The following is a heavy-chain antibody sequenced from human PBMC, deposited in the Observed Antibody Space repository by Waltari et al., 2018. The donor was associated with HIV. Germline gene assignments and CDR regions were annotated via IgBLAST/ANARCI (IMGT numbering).Heavy chain of an antibody. Sequence: VQLQQSGPGLVKASQTLSLTCAISGDSVSRNGGVWHWRRQSPSRGLEWLGRTYYTSKWFYDYAVSVKSRITINPDTSKNHFSLQLNSVTLEDTAVYFCARGWLRDYFDYWGQGTLVTVSS. CDR3: ARGWLRDYFDY. J-gene: IGHJ4*02. CDR2: TYYTSKWFY. CDR1: GDSVSRNGGV. V-gene: IGHV6-1*01. D-gene: IGHD5-12*01.